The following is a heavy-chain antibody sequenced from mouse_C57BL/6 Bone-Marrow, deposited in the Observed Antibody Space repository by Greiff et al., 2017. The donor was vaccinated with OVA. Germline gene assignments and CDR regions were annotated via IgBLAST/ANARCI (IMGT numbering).Heavy chain of an antibody. CDR3: TTLYDGYYDYFDY. CDR2: IDPENGDT. Sequence: VQLQQSGAELVRPGASVKLSCTASGFNIKDDYMHWVKQRPEQGLEWIGWIDPENGDTEYASKFQGKATITADTSSNTAYLQLSILTSDDTAVYYCTTLYDGYYDYFDYWGQGTTLTVSS. J-gene: IGHJ2*01. V-gene: IGHV14-4*01. D-gene: IGHD2-3*01. CDR1: GFNIKDDY.